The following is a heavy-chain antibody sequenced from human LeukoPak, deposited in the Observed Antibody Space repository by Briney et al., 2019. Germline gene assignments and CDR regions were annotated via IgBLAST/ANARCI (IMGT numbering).Heavy chain of an antibody. J-gene: IGHJ4*02. V-gene: IGHV3-23*01. CDR2: ISGSGGNT. D-gene: IGHD6-19*01. Sequence: PGGSLRLSCAASGFIFSSNAMSWVRQAPGKGLEWVSGISGSGGNTYYADSVKGRFTVSRDNSKNTLYLQLSSLRAEDTAVYYCARDVKSYSSGASYFDYWGQGTLVTVSS. CDR3: ARDVKSYSSGASYFDY. CDR1: GFIFSSNA.